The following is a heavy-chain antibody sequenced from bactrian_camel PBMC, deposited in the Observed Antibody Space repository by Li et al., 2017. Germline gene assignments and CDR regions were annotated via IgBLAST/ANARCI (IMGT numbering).Heavy chain of an antibody. J-gene: IGHJ4*01. CDR1: GHTGTCRAD. CDR2: VDSEGSTS. D-gene: IGHD7*01. CDR3: ATETLCSLKFSGGTRLSSTQYNN. Sequence: HVQLVESGGGLVQPGGSVRLSCAASGHTGTCRADMSWYRQAPGKEREGVAAVDSEGSTSYTDSVKDRFTISLDNAKKTLYLQMNSLKPEDTAMYLCATETLCSLKFSGGTRLSSTQYNNWGQGTQVTVS. V-gene: IGHV3-2*01.